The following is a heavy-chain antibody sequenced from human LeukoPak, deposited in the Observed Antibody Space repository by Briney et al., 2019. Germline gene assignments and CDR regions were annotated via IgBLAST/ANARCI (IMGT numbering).Heavy chain of an antibody. CDR1: GYAFPHYG. CDR2: INAGNGDDT. V-gene: IGHV1-3*01. Sequence: ASVKVSCKASGYAFPHYGVQWVRQAPGQTLEWMGWINAGNGDDTKYSQKFQARLTMTTDTSATTVYMELDSLRSEDTAVYYCARDRAPGQKIGAFDIWGQGTMVTVSS. J-gene: IGHJ3*02. CDR3: ARDRAPGQKIGAFDI.